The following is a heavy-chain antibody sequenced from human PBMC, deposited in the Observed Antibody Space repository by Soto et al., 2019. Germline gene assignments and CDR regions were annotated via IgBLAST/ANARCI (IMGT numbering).Heavy chain of an antibody. J-gene: IGHJ5*02. CDR2: IIPIFGTA. V-gene: IGHV1-69*06. CDR1: GGTFSSYA. Sequence: ASVKVSCKASGGTFSSYAISWVRQAPGQGLEWMGGIIPIFGTANYAQKFQGRVTITADKSTSTAYMELSSLRSEDTAVYYRARTEPFITIFGVVTKESWFDPWGQGTLVTVSS. D-gene: IGHD3-3*01. CDR3: ARTEPFITIFGVVTKESWFDP.